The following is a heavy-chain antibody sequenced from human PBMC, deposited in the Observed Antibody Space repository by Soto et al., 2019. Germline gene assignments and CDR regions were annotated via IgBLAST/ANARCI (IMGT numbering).Heavy chain of an antibody. CDR2: INYSGST. CDR1: SGSMISSLNH. Sequence: SETLSLTCIVSSGSMISSLNHWGWIRQPPGKGLEWIGNINYSGSTYYNPSLKSRVTISVDTSKNQFSLKLSSVTAADTAVYYCARRYSSSFDYWGQGTLVTVSS. D-gene: IGHD6-13*01. V-gene: IGHV4-39*07. J-gene: IGHJ4*02. CDR3: ARRYSSSFDY.